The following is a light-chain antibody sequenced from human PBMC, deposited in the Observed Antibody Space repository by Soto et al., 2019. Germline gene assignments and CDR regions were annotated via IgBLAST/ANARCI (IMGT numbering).Light chain of an antibody. CDR3: QQHNDWPPWT. Sequence: EVVMTQSPAILSVSPGERATLSCRASQSVRSKLAWYQQKPGQGPRLLFYGASTRAPGVPARFSGSGSGTEFTLTISSLQSEDFAVYYCQQHNDWPPWTFGQGTKVEIK. V-gene: IGKV3-15*01. CDR2: GAS. CDR1: QSVRSK. J-gene: IGKJ1*01.